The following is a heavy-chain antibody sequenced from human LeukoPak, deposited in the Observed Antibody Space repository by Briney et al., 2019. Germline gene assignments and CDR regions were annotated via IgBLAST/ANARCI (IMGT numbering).Heavy chain of an antibody. CDR2: IYPGDSDT. V-gene: IGHV5-51*01. D-gene: IGHD3-9*01. J-gene: IGHJ4*02. Sequence: GESLKISCKGSGYSFTTYWIGWVRQMPGKGLECMGIIYPGDSDTRYSPSFRGQVTISADKSFSTAYLQWSSLKASDTAMYYCARHETGPYFDYWGQGTLVTVSS. CDR1: GYSFTTYW. CDR3: ARHETGPYFDY.